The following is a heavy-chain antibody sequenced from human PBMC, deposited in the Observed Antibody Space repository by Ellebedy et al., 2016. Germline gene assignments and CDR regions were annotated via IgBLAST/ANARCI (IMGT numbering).Heavy chain of an antibody. D-gene: IGHD3-22*01. Sequence: SETLSLXXTVSGGSISSSSYYWGWIRQPPGKGLEWIGSIYYSGSTYYNPSLKSRVTISVDTSKNQFSLKLSSVTAADTAVNYCARDVAYDSSGSKGDYFDYWGQGTLVTVSS. CDR2: IYYSGST. J-gene: IGHJ4*02. V-gene: IGHV4-39*07. CDR3: ARDVAYDSSGSKGDYFDY. CDR1: GGSISSSSYY.